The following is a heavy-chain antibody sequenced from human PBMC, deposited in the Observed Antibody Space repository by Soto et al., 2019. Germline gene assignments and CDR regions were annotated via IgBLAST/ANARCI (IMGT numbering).Heavy chain of an antibody. D-gene: IGHD3-10*01. J-gene: IGHJ4*02. CDR3: AKARGGHFDD. CDR1: GFTFSTFG. CDR2: ISKDGSNV. V-gene: IGHV3-30*18. Sequence: VQLVQSGGGLVQPGGSLRLSCAASGFTFSTFGIHWVRQAPGKGLEWVAVISKDGSNVYYADSVKARFTISRDNSKDTLYLQMNSLRDEDTAVYYCAKARGGHFDDWGQGTLVIVSS.